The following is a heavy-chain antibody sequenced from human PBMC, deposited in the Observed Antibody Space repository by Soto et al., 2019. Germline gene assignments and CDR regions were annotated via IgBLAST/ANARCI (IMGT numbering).Heavy chain of an antibody. D-gene: IGHD3-3*01. J-gene: IGHJ4*02. Sequence: ASETLSLTCAVYGGSFSGYYWSWIRQPPGKGLEWIGEINHSGSTNYNPSLKSRVTISVDTSKNQFSLKLSSVTAADTAVYYCATRLYDFWSGYFDYWGQGTLVTVSS. CDR2: INHSGST. CDR3: ATRLYDFWSGYFDY. CDR1: GGSFSGYY. V-gene: IGHV4-34*01.